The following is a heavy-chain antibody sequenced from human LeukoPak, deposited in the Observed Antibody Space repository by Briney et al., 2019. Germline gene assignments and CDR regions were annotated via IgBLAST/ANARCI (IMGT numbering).Heavy chain of an antibody. CDR2: IKSKTDGGTT. D-gene: IGHD5-12*01. Sequence: SGGSLRLSCAASGFTFSNAWMSWVRQAPGEGLEWVGRIKSKTDGGTTDYAAQVKGRFIITRDDSKNTLYLQMNSLKTEDTAVYYCTTVRDSRGYSGYKHPPDFDYWGQGTLVTVSS. CDR1: GFTFSNAW. CDR3: TTVRDSRGYSGYKHPPDFDY. V-gene: IGHV3-15*01. J-gene: IGHJ4*02.